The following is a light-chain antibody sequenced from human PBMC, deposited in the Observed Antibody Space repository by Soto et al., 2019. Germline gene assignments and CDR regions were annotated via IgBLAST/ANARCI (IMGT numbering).Light chain of an antibody. Sequence: SVLTQPASVSGSPGQSITISCTGTSSDVGSGYTLVSWYQQHPGKAPKLMIYEGSKRPSGVSNRFSGSKSGNTASLTISGLQAEDEADYYCCSYAGSSTFYVFGTGTKVTVL. CDR2: EGS. CDR1: SSDVGSGYTL. CDR3: CSYAGSSTFYV. V-gene: IGLV2-23*01. J-gene: IGLJ1*01.